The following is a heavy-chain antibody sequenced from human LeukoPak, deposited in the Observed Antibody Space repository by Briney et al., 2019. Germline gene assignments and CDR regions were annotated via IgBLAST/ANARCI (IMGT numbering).Heavy chain of an antibody. CDR3: ARGAPPDS. CDR2: IYNSGST. CDR1: GASFNTGDYY. Sequence: SETLSLTCIVSGASFNTGDYYWNWIRQHPGKGLEWIGYIYNSGSTYYNPSLKSRVTISVDTSKNHFSLRLTSVTVADSAVYYCARGAPPDSWGQGTLVTVSS. V-gene: IGHV4-31*03. J-gene: IGHJ4*02.